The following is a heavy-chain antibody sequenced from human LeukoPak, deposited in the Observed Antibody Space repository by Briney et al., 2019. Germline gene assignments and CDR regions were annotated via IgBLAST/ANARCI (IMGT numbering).Heavy chain of an antibody. CDR3: ARGGDAMGNGASFLDN. CDR2: IYYSGST. D-gene: IGHD3-16*01. V-gene: IGHV4-59*12. CDR1: GGSISSYY. Sequence: SETLSLTCTVSGGSISSYYWSWIRQPPGKGLEWIGYIYYSGSTNYNPSLKSRVTISVDTSKNQFSLKLSSVTAADTAVYHCARGGDAMGNGASFLDNWGQGTLVTVSS. J-gene: IGHJ4*02.